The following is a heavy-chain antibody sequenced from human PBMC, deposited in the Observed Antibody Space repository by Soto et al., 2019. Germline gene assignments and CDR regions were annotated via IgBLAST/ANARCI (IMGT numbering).Heavy chain of an antibody. J-gene: IGHJ6*02. Sequence: SVKVSCKASGGTFSSYAISWVRQAPGQGLEWMGGIIPIFGTANYAQKFQGRVTITADESTSTAYMELSSLRSEDTAVYYCASPGGSIAVAGSVDYYYGMDVWGQGTTVTVS. CDR3: ASPGGSIAVAGSVDYYYGMDV. CDR1: GGTFSSYA. D-gene: IGHD6-19*01. CDR2: IIPIFGTA. V-gene: IGHV1-69*13.